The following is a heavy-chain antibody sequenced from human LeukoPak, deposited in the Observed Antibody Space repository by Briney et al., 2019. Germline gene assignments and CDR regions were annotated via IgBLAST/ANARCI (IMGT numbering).Heavy chain of an antibody. V-gene: IGHV3-33*01. J-gene: IGHJ3*02. D-gene: IGHD1-26*01. CDR2: IWYDGSNK. Sequence: GGSLRLSCAASGFTFSSYGMHWVRQAPGKGLEWVAVIWYDGSNKYYADSVKGRFTISRDNSKNTLYLQMNSLRAEDTAVYYCARDPFYSGSDGAFDIWGQGTMVIVSS. CDR3: ARDPFYSGSDGAFDI. CDR1: GFTFSSYG.